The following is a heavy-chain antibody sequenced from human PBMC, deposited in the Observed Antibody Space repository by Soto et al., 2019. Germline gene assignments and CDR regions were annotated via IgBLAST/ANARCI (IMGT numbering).Heavy chain of an antibody. V-gene: IGHV4-34*01. D-gene: IGHD3-22*01. CDR1: GGSFSGYY. CDR2: INHSGST. J-gene: IGHJ6*02. Sequence: PSETLSLTCAVYGGSFSGYYWSWIRQPPGKGLEWIGEINHSGSTNYNPSLKSRVTISVDTSKNQFSLKLSSVTAADTAVYYCARGFGDSSGYYPYYYYYYGMDVWGQGTTVTVSS. CDR3: ARGFGDSSGYYPYYYYYYGMDV.